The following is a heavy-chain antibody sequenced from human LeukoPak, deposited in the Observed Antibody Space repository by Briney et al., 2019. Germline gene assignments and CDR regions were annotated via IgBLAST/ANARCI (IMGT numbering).Heavy chain of an antibody. CDR2: IYYSGST. CDR1: GGSISSSSYY. D-gene: IGHD1-26*01. V-gene: IGHV4-39*01. Sequence: SETLSLTCTVSGGSISSSSYYWGWIRQPPGKGLEWIGRIYYSGSTYYNPSLKSRVTISVDTSKNQFSLKLSSVTAADTAVYYCARHPNPSVGANYYYYYYMDVWGKGTTVTVSS. CDR3: ARHPNPSVGANYYYYYYMDV. J-gene: IGHJ6*03.